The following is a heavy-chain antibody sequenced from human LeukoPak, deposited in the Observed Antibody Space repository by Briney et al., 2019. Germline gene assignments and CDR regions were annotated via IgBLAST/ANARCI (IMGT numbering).Heavy chain of an antibody. Sequence: GGSLRLSCAASGFTFGSYGMHWVRQAPGKGLEWVAFIRYDGSNKYYADSVKGRFTISRDNSKNTLYLQMNSLRAEDTAVYYCAKDYGDYFHDWFDPWGQGTLVTVSS. D-gene: IGHD4-17*01. V-gene: IGHV3-30*02. J-gene: IGHJ5*02. CDR2: IRYDGSNK. CDR1: GFTFGSYG. CDR3: AKDYGDYFHDWFDP.